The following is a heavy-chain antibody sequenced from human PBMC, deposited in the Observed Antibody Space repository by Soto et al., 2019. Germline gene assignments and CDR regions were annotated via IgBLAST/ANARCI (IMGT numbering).Heavy chain of an antibody. CDR2: INHSGST. J-gene: IGHJ4*02. CDR1: GGSFSGYY. CDR3: VLSGQTINFDY. D-gene: IGHD3-9*01. V-gene: IGHV4-34*01. Sequence: SETLSLTCAVYGGSFSGYYWSWIRQPPGKGLEWIGEINHSGSTNYNPSLKSRVTISVDTSKNQFSLKLRSLRSDDTAVYYCVLSGQTINFDYWGQGTLVTV.